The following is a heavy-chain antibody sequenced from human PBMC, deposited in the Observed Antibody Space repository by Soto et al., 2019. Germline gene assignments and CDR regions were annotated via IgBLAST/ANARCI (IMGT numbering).Heavy chain of an antibody. Sequence: SETLSLTCAVSGGSFSSSNWWNWVRQPPGKGLEWIGEIYHSGSTNYNPSLKTRVTISVDKSKTQSSLNLTSVTAADTAVYYCARGEGYSDLTSWGQGTLVT. CDR3: ARGEGYSDLTS. D-gene: IGHD4-17*01. J-gene: IGHJ5*02. CDR2: IYHSGST. V-gene: IGHV4-4*02. CDR1: GGSFSSSNW.